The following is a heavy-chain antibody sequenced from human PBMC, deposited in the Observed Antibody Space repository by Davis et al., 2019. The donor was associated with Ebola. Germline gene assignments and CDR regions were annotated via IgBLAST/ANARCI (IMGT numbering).Heavy chain of an antibody. D-gene: IGHD6-6*01. J-gene: IGHJ2*01. Sequence: SETLSLTCSVSGGSIYSGTYYWGWVRQPPGKGLEWIGSIYYHGRTYYSSSLEGRVTILLDTSKNQFSLKLRSVTAADTAVYFCARLSGLFSSSSGALFFDLWGRGTLVSVSS. CDR3: ARLSGLFSSSSGALFFDL. CDR1: GGSIYSGTYY. V-gene: IGHV4-39*07. CDR2: IYYHGRT.